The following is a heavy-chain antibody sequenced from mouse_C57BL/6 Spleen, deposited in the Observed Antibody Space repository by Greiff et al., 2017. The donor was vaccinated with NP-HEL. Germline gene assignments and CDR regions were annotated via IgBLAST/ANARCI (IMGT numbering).Heavy chain of an antibody. CDR1: GFTFSDYY. CDR2: INYDGSST. Sequence: EVMLVESEGGLVQPGSSMKLSCTASGFTFSDYYMAWVRQVPEKGLEWVANINYDGSSTYYLDSLKSRFIISRDNAKNILYLQMSSLKSEDTATYYCASFYSNWYFDVWGTGTTVTVSS. V-gene: IGHV5-16*01. CDR3: ASFYSNWYFDV. J-gene: IGHJ1*03. D-gene: IGHD2-5*01.